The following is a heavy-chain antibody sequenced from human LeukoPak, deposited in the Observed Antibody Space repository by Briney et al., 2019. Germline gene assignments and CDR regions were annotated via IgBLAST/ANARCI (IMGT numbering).Heavy chain of an antibody. CDR3: ARAESSNWYFDL. V-gene: IGHV3-7*03. CDR2: IKQDGSEK. J-gene: IGHJ2*01. CDR1: GFTFRTYW. D-gene: IGHD3-10*01. Sequence: GGSLRLSCAASGFTFRTYWMNWVRQAPGQGLEWLPNIKQDGSEKYYVDSVKGRFTLSRDSAKNSLYLQMNSLRAEDTAVYYSARAESSNWYFDLWARGTLVTVSS.